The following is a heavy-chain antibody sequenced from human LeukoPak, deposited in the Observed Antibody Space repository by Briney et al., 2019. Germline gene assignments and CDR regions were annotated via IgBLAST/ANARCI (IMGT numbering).Heavy chain of an antibody. V-gene: IGHV1-2*02. CDR2: INPNSGGT. D-gene: IGHD2-2*02. Sequence: ASVKVSCKASGYTFTGYYMHWVRQAPGQGLEWMGWINPNSGGTNYAQKFQGRVTMTGDTSISTAYMELTRLRSDDTAVYYCSRDRPYTGDMHFDYWGQGTLVTVSS. J-gene: IGHJ4*02. CDR1: GYTFTGYY. CDR3: SRDRPYTGDMHFDY.